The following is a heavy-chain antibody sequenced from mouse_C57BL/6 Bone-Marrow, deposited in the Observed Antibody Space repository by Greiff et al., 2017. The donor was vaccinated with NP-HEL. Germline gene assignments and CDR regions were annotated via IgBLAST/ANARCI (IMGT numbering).Heavy chain of an antibody. J-gene: IGHJ1*03. Sequence: EVMLVESGEGLVKPGGSLKLSCAASGFTFSSYAMSWVRQTPEKRLEWVAYISSGGDYIYYADTVKGRFTFSRDNARNTLYLQMSSLKSEDTAMYYCTREGTTVVYWYFDVWGTGTTVTVSS. V-gene: IGHV5-9-1*02. D-gene: IGHD1-1*01. CDR2: ISSGGDYI. CDR3: TREGTTVVYWYFDV. CDR1: GFTFSSYA.